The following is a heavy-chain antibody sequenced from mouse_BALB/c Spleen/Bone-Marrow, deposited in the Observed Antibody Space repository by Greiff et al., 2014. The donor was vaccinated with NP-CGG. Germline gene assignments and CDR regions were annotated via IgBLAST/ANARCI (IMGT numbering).Heavy chain of an antibody. Sequence: EVQGVESGPELEKPGASVKISCKASGNSFTANNMNWVKQSNGKSLEWIGNIDLYYGGTSYNQKFKGKATLTVDKSSSTACMQLKSLTSEDSAVYYCARSRYDGTYWYFDVWGTGTTVTVSS. J-gene: IGHJ1*03. CDR1: GNSFTANN. CDR3: ARSRYDGTYWYFDV. V-gene: IGHV1S135*01. CDR2: IDLYYGGT. D-gene: IGHD2-14*01.